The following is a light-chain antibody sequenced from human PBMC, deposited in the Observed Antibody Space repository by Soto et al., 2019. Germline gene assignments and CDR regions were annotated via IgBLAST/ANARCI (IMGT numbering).Light chain of an antibody. V-gene: IGKV1-39*01. Sequence: DIQMTQSPPSLSASVGDRVTITCRASQIIATYLNWYQQKPGRAPKLLIYGASSLQRGVPSRFSGSGSGTDFTLTISSLQPEDSATYYCQQSFSTWTFGQGTKVEIK. CDR1: QIIATY. CDR2: GAS. J-gene: IGKJ1*01. CDR3: QQSFSTWT.